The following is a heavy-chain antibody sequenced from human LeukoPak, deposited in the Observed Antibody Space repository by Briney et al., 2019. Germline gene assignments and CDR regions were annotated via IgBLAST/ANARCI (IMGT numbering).Heavy chain of an antibody. V-gene: IGHV4-59*01. Sequence: NPSETLSHTCTVSVRSLSSYYFSWIRQPPGKGLEWIGYIYYSVSTNYNPPLKSRVTISVDTSKHQCSLKLSSVTAADPAVHYCAGQYYDFWSGYDYYYYYMDVWGKGTTVTVSS. CDR3: AGQYYDFWSGYDYYYYYMDV. J-gene: IGHJ6*03. D-gene: IGHD3-3*01. CDR2: IYYSVST. CDR1: VRSLSSYY.